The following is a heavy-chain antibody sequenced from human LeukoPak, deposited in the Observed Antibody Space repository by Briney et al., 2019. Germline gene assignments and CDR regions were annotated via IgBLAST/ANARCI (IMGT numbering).Heavy chain of an antibody. D-gene: IGHD3-22*01. CDR3: ARDCERYYDSSGYQTCFDY. CDR2: INPNSGGT. CDR1: GYTFTGYY. V-gene: IGHV1-2*02. J-gene: IGHJ4*02. Sequence: ASVKVSCKASGYTFTGYYMHWVRQAPGQGLEWMGWINPNSGGTNYAQKFQGRVTMTRDTSISTAYMELSRLRSDDTAVYYCARDCERYYDSSGYQTCFDYWGPGTLVTVSS.